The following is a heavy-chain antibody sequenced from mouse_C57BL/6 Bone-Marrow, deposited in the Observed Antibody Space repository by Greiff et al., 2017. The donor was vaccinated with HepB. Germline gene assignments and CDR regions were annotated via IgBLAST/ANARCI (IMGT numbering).Heavy chain of an antibody. V-gene: IGHV5-15*01. Sequence: DVMLVESGGGLVQPGGSLKLSCAASGFTFSDYGMAWVRQAPRKGPEWVAFISNLAYSIYYADTVTGRFTISRENAKNTLYLEMSSLRSEDTAMYYCAREREDYGAMDYWGQGTSATVSS. D-gene: IGHD2-4*01. J-gene: IGHJ4*01. CDR3: AREREDYGAMDY. CDR2: ISNLAYSI. CDR1: GFTFSDYG.